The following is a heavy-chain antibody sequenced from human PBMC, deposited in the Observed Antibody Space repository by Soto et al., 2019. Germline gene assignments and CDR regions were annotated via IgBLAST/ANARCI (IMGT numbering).Heavy chain of an antibody. CDR2: IYYSGST. V-gene: IGHV4-30-4*01. Sequence: SETLSLTCTVSGGSISSGDYYWSWIRQPPGKGLEWIGYIYYSGSTYYNPSLKSRVTISVDTSKNQFSLKLSSVTAADTAVYYCARAAPPLDYYDSSGYYTFDYWGQGTLVTVSS. CDR1: GGSISSGDYY. CDR3: ARAAPPLDYYDSSGYYTFDY. J-gene: IGHJ4*02. D-gene: IGHD3-22*01.